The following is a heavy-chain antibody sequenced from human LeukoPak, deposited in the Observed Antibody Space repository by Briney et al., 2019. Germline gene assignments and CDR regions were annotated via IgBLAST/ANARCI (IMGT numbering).Heavy chain of an antibody. CDR1: GGSISSYY. Sequence: SETLSLTCTVSGGSISSYYWSWIRQPPGKGLEWIGHISDSGDTNYNPSLKSRVTISVDTSKKQFSLKLSSMTTADTGVYYCARDSYYDTSGYFNDTFDMWGQGTLVSVSS. V-gene: IGHV4-59*01. CDR2: ISDSGDT. J-gene: IGHJ3*02. D-gene: IGHD3-22*01. CDR3: ARDSYYDTSGYFNDTFDM.